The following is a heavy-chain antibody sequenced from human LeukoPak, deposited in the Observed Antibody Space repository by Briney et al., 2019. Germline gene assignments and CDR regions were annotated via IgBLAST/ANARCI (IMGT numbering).Heavy chain of an antibody. CDR1: GYTFTGYY. J-gene: IGHJ4*02. CDR2: INPNSGGT. D-gene: IGHD1-26*01. Sequence: ASVKVSCKASGYTFTGYYMHWVRQAPGQGLEWMGWINPNSGGTNYAQKFQGRVTITRDTSIGTAYMELSRLRSDDTAVYYCARDRSGSYYGIYNYWGQGTLVTVSS. CDR3: ARDRSGSYYGIYNY. V-gene: IGHV1-2*02.